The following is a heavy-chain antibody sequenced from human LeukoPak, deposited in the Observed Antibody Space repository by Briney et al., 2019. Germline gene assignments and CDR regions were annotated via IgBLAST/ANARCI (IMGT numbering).Heavy chain of an antibody. CDR1: GDSIGSYY. CDR3: ARDPYYDILTGYLIRGAFDI. Sequence: SETLSLTCTVSGDSIGSYYWSWIRQSAGKGLEWIGRIYSSGTTDYNPSLKSRVTMSVDTSKNQFSLKLNSVTAADTAVYYCARDPYYDILTGYLIRGAFDIWGLGTVVTVSS. V-gene: IGHV4-4*07. J-gene: IGHJ3*02. CDR2: IYSSGTT. D-gene: IGHD3-9*01.